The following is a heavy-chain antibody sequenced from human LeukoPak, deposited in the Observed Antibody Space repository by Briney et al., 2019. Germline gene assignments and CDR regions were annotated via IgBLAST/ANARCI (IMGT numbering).Heavy chain of an antibody. V-gene: IGHV4-59*01. CDR1: GGSISSYY. CDR2: IYYSRST. J-gene: IGHJ6*03. CDR3: ARDGLNYDFWSGYYNTHYNYMDV. D-gene: IGHD3-3*01. Sequence: SETLSLTCTVSGGSISSYYWSWIRQPPGKGLEWIGYIYYSRSTNYNPSLKSRVTISVDTSKNQFSLKLSSVAAADTAVYYCARDGLNYDFWSGYYNTHYNYMDVWGKGTTVTVSS.